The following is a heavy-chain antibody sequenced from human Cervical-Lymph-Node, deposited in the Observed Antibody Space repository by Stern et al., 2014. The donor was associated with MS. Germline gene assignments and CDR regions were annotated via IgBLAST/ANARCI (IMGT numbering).Heavy chain of an antibody. D-gene: IGHD4-23*01. V-gene: IGHV3-33*01. CDR1: GFTFSSYG. Sequence: VQLLESGGGVVQAGRSLRLSCAASGFTFSSYGMHWVRQAPGKGLEWVGVIWYDGNNKYHADSGKGRFTISRDNSKNTLYLQMSSLRAEDTAVYYCARDSGGNYVEDIDYWGQGTLVTVSS. CDR3: ARDSGGNYVEDIDY. J-gene: IGHJ4*02. CDR2: IWYDGNNK.